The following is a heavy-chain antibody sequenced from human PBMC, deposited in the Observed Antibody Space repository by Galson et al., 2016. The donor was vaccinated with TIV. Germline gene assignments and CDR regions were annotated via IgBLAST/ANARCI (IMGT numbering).Heavy chain of an antibody. CDR2: ISSGGSNQ. CDR3: ARPVSVTPRLRYLDL. D-gene: IGHD4-23*01. Sequence: SLRLSCAASGFALSSFAIHWVRQAPGKGLEWVALISSGGSNQYFAESVQGRFTISRDNSNNTLSLHMTNLRPEDTAVYYCARPVSVTPRLRYLDLWGRGT. J-gene: IGHJ2*01. CDR1: GFALSSFA. V-gene: IGHV3-30-3*01.